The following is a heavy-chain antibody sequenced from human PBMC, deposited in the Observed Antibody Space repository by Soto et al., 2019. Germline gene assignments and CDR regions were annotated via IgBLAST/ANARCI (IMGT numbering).Heavy chain of an antibody. J-gene: IGHJ4*02. CDR3: ARSQLPLTGYYFPDDY. Sequence: GGSLRLSCAASGFTFSSYSMNWVRQAPGKGLEWVSYISSSSSTIYYADSVKGRFTISRDNAKNSLYLQMNSLRAEDTAVYYCARSQLPLTGYYFPDDYWGQGTLVTVSS. D-gene: IGHD3-9*01. CDR2: ISSSSSTI. V-gene: IGHV3-48*01. CDR1: GFTFSSYS.